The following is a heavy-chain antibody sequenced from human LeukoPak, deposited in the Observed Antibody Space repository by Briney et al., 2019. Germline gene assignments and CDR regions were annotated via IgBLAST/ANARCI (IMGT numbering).Heavy chain of an antibody. V-gene: IGHV4-59*01. Sequence: PSETLSLTCTVSGGSISSYYWSWIRQPPGKGLEWIGYIYYSGSTNYNPSLKSRVTISVDTSKNQFSLKLSSVTAADTAVYYCAGTYGGNSDYWGQGTLVTVSS. D-gene: IGHD4-23*01. J-gene: IGHJ4*02. CDR3: AGTYGGNSDY. CDR2: IYYSGST. CDR1: GGSISSYY.